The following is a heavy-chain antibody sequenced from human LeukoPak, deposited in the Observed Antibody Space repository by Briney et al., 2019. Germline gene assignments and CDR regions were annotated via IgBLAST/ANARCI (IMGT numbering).Heavy chain of an antibody. D-gene: IGHD2-15*01. CDR1: GYTFTSYD. J-gene: IGHJ6*02. V-gene: IGHV1-8*01. CDR3: AGYCSGGSCYSNYYYGMDV. CDR2: MNPNSGNT. Sequence: ASVKVSCKASGYTFTSYDINWVRQATGQGLEWMGWMNPNSGNTGYAQKFQGRVTMTRNTSISTAYMELSSLSSEDTAVYYCAGYCSGGSCYSNYYYGMDVWGQGTTVTVSS.